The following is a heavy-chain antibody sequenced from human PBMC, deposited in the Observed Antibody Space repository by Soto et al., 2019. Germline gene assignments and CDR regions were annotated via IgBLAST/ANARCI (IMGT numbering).Heavy chain of an antibody. D-gene: IGHD6-19*01. Sequence: QLQLQESGPGLVKPSETLSLTCTVSGGSISSSSYYWGWIRQPPGKGLEWIGSIYYSGSTYYNPSLKRRVTISVDTSKNQFSLTLSSVTAADTAVYYCASHAVHSSGFTDYWGQGTLVTVSS. CDR3: ASHAVHSSGFTDY. CDR1: GGSISSSSYY. J-gene: IGHJ4*02. V-gene: IGHV4-39*01. CDR2: IYYSGST.